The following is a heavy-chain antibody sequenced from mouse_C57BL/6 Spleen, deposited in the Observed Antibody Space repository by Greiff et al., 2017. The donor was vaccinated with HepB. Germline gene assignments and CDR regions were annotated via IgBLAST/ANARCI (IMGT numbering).Heavy chain of an antibody. J-gene: IGHJ4*01. Sequence: VQLQQSGPELVKPGASVKISCKASGYSFTGYYMNWVKQSPEKSLEWIGEINPRTGGTTYNQKFKAKATLTVDKSSSTAYMQLKSLTSEDSAVYYCARGLRSYAMDYWGQGTSVTVSS. D-gene: IGHD1-1*01. CDR3: ARGLRSYAMDY. V-gene: IGHV1-42*01. CDR1: GYSFTGYY. CDR2: INPRTGGT.